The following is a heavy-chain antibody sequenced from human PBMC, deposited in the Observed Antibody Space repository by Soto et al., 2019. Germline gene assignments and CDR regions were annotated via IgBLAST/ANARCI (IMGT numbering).Heavy chain of an antibody. Sequence: SETLSLTCTVSGGSISDDTYYWGWIRQPPGKGLEWIGYMYNTGSTVYNPSFKSRVTISVDTSKNQFSLKLNSVTAADTAVYYCARDLWGYCGTDCYPLDVWGQGTTVTVSS. CDR3: ARDLWGYCGTDCYPLDV. CDR1: GGSISDDTYY. V-gene: IGHV4-61*01. CDR2: MYNTGST. D-gene: IGHD2-21*02. J-gene: IGHJ6*02.